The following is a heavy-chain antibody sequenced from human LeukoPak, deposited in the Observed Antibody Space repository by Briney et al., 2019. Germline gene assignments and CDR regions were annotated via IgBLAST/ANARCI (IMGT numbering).Heavy chain of an antibody. CDR3: ARAPTPYFTYYMDV. V-gene: IGHV3-48*02. CDR1: GFSFSGFG. Sequence: GGSLRLSCAASGFSFSGFGMNWVRQAPGKGLEWISYIGSSGSAGGNIYYAVSVKGRFTVSRDNAKDSLFLQMNSLQDADTAVYYCARAPTPYFTYYMDVWGKGTTATVYS. D-gene: IGHD2-21*01. CDR2: IGSSGSAGGNI. J-gene: IGHJ6*03.